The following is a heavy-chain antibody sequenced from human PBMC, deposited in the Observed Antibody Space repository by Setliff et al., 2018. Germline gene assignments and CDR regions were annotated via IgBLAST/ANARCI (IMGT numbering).Heavy chain of an antibody. V-gene: IGHV4-39*07. J-gene: IGHJ4*02. CDR1: GGSISISGYY. CDR3: ARDNNPGYRGYWGRFDY. D-gene: IGHD3-16*02. CDR2: IYYSGST. Sequence: PSETLSLTCTVSGGSISISGYYWTWIRQHPGKGLEWIGSIYYSGSTYYNPSLKSRVTISVDTSKNQFSLKLSSVTAADTAVYYCARDNNPGYRGYWGRFDYWGQGTLVTVSS.